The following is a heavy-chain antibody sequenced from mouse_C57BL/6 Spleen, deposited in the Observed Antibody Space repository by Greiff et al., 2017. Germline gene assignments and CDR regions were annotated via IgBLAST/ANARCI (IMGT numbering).Heavy chain of an antibody. J-gene: IGHJ4*01. D-gene: IGHD1-1*02. CDR3: ARSGGSYDAMDY. V-gene: IGHV1-64*01. CDR2: IHPNSGST. CDR1: GYTFTSYW. Sequence: QVQLQQPGAELVKPGASVKLSCKASGYTFTSYWMHWVKQRPGQGLEWIGMIHPNSGSTNYNEKFKSKATLTVDKSSSTAYMQLSSLTSEDSAVYYCARSGGSYDAMDYWGQGTSVTVSA.